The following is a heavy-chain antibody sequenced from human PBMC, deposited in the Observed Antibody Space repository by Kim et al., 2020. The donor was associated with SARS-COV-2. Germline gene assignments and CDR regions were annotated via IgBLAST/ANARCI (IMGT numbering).Heavy chain of an antibody. D-gene: IGHD2-21*02. CDR1: GFIFSSSA. CDR2: MSHDGTNK. Sequence: GGSLRLSCAASGFIFSSSAMHWVRQAPGKGLEWVAVMSHDGTNKYHADSVKGRFTISRDNSRNTLYLQMNSLRAEDTALYYCARDVGDWTSAFCYSHY. V-gene: IGHV3-30*04. CDR3: ARDVGDWTSAFCYSHY. J-gene: IGHJ6*01.